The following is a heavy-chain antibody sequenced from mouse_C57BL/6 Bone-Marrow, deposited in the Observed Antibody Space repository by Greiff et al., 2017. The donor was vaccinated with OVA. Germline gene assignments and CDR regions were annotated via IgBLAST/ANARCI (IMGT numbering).Heavy chain of an antibody. CDR1: GFTFSSYA. D-gene: IGHD4-1*02. V-gene: IGHV5-4*01. CDR2: ISDGGSYT. CDR3: ARVNWDKRYFDV. J-gene: IGHJ1*03. Sequence: EVQGVESGGGLVKPGGSLKLSCAASGFTFSSYAMSWVRQTPEKRLEWVATISDGGSYTYYPDNVKGRFTISRDNAKNNLYLQMSHLKSEDTAMYYCARVNWDKRYFDVWGTGTTVTVSS.